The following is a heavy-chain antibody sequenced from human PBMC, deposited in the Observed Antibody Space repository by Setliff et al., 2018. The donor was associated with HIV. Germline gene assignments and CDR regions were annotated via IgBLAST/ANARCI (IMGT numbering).Heavy chain of an antibody. CDR3: ARSPSYRSSWEYYFDY. V-gene: IGHV4-4*09. Sequence: SETLSLTCTVSGGSISGYYWSWIRQPPGKGLEWMGYIYSGGSTNYNPSLKSRVTISEDTSKNQLSLKLSSVTAADTSVYYCARSPSYRSSWEYYFDYWGQGILVTVSS. D-gene: IGHD6-13*01. CDR1: GGSISGYY. J-gene: IGHJ4*02. CDR2: IYSGGST.